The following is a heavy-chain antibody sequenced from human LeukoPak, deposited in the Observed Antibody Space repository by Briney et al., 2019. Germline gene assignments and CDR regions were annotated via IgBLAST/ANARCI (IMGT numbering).Heavy chain of an antibody. D-gene: IGHD1-26*01. J-gene: IGHJ3*02. CDR2: IYYSGST. V-gene: IGHV4-39*01. CDR1: GGSISSSNYY. CDR3: ARKGLQKVVGKRAFDI. Sequence: SETLSLTCTVSGGSISSSNYYWGWIRQPPGKGLEWIGSIYYSGSTYYNPPLKSRVTISVDTSKNQFSLRLSSVTAADTAVYYCARKGLQKVVGKRAFDIWGQGTMVTVSS.